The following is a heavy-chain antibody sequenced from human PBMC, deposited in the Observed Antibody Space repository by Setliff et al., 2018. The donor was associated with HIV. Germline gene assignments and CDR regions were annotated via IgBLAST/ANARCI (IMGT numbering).Heavy chain of an antibody. V-gene: IGHV3-7*03. CDR2: IKQDGSET. D-gene: IGHD3-9*01. J-gene: IGHJ4*02. CDR3: AYSAVGVRPHYFDS. CDR1: GFIFSSYW. Sequence: GGSLRLSCSVSGFIFSSYWMNWVRQTPGKGLEWVAKIKQDGSETSYVDSVKGRFTVSRDNAKNSLYLQMNSLRAEDTALYYCAYSAVGVRPHYFDSWGQGTMVTVSS.